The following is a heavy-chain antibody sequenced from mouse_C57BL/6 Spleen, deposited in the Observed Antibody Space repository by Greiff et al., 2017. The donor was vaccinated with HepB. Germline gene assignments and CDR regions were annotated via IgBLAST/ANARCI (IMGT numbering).Heavy chain of an antibody. J-gene: IGHJ4*01. V-gene: IGHV1-53*01. D-gene: IGHD2-3*01. CDR3: ARGEDGYYGNYAMDY. CDR2: INPSNGGT. CDR1: GYTFTSYW. Sequence: QVQLKQPGPELVKPGASVKLSCKASGYTFTSYWMHWVKQRPGQGLEWIGNINPSNGGTNYNEKFKSKATLTVDKSSSTAYMQLSRLTSEDSAVYYCARGEDGYYGNYAMDYWGQGTSVTVSS.